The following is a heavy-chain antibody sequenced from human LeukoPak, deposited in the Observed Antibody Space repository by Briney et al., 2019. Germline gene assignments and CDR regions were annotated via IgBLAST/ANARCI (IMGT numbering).Heavy chain of an antibody. D-gene: IGHD6-13*01. J-gene: IGHJ4*02. Sequence: PGGSLRLSCAASGFTFSSYGMPWVRQAPGKGLEWVAVISYDGSNKYYADSVKGRFTISRDDSKNTLYLQMNSLRAEDTAVYYCAKVGYSSSWRLYYFDYWGQGTLVTVSS. CDR3: AKVGYSSSWRLYYFDY. CDR1: GFTFSSYG. V-gene: IGHV3-30*18. CDR2: ISYDGSNK.